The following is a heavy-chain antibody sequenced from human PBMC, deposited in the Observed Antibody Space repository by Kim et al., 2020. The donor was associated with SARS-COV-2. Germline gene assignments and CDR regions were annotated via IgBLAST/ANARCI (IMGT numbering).Heavy chain of an antibody. CDR2: IRSNSFGGTV. J-gene: IGHJ4*02. CDR1: GFTFEEYA. CDR3: NRELSLFDYYDSSAYFDY. V-gene: IGHV3-49*04. D-gene: IGHD3-22*01. Sequence: GGSLRLSCTASGFTFEEYAMSWVRQAPGKGLEWVGFIRSNSFGGTVKYAASVTGRFTISRDDSASVAYLQMNSLKTEDTADYYCNRELSLFDYYDSSAYFDYWGQRTQVTVSS.